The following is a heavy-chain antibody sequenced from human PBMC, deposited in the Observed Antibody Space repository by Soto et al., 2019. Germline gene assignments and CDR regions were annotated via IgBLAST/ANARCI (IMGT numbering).Heavy chain of an antibody. J-gene: IGHJ5*02. CDR3: ARDMYSSDYFVKWFEP. CDR1: GFSFSSYA. V-gene: IGHV3-30-3*01. CDR2: ISHDGINK. Sequence: QVRLVESGGGVVQPGRSLRLSCTASGFSFSSYAMYWFRQPPGKGLEGVAVISHDGINKHYADSVKGRVTVSRDNSNHSLDLQLNSLRGEDTAMYYCARDMYSSDYFVKWFEPWGQGTLVTVSS. D-gene: IGHD6-19*01.